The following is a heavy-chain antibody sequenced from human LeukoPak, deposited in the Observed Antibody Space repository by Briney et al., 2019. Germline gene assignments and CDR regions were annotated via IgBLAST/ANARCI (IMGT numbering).Heavy chain of an antibody. CDR3: ARQSHGYILFDY. J-gene: IGHJ4*02. V-gene: IGHV3-66*04. CDR2: IYSGGST. CDR1: GFTVSSKY. D-gene: IGHD5-24*01. Sequence: GGSLRLSCAASGFTVSSKYMSWVRQAPGKGLEWVSVIYSGGSTFYADSVKGRFTISRDNAKNSVYLQMNSLTAEDTAVYYCARQSHGYILFDYWGQGTLVTVSS.